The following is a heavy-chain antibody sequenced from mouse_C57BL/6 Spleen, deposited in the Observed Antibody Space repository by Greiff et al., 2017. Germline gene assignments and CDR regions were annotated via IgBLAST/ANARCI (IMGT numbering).Heavy chain of an antibody. CDR1: GYAFSSSW. CDR3: ATQYGYDGGYAMDY. D-gene: IGHD2-2*01. Sequence: VQLQQSGPELVKPGASVKISCKASGYAFSSSWMNWVKQRPGKGLEWIGRIYPGDGDTNYNGKFKGKATLTADKSSSTAYMQLSSLTSEDSAVYFCATQYGYDGGYAMDYWGQGTSVTVSS. V-gene: IGHV1-82*01. CDR2: IYPGDGDT. J-gene: IGHJ4*01.